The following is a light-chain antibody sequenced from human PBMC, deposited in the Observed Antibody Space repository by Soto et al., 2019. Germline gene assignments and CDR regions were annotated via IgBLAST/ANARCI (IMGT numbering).Light chain of an antibody. J-gene: IGLJ1*01. CDR2: DVS. CDR1: SSDVGTYSY. CDR3: ISYTSSSTLYV. Sequence: QSALTQPASVSGSPGQSITISCTGTSSDVGTYSYVSWYQQHPGKAPKLIIYDVSNRPSGVSNRFSGSKSGNTASLTISGLQAEDEADYYCISYTSSSTLYVFATGTKVTVL. V-gene: IGLV2-14*01.